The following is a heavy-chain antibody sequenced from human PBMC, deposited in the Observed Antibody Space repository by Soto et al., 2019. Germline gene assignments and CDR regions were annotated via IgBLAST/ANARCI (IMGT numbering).Heavy chain of an antibody. CDR2: IIPILGIA. V-gene: IGHV1-69*02. J-gene: IGHJ6*02. CDR1: GGTFSSYT. Sequence: QVQLVQSGAEVKKPGSSVKVSCKASGGTFSSYTISWVRQAPGQGLEWMGRIIPILGIANYAQKFQGRVKITADKSTSTAYVELSSLGSEDTAVYYCARSGGSGGGMDVWGQGTTVTVSS. D-gene: IGHD3-10*01. CDR3: ARSGGSGGGMDV.